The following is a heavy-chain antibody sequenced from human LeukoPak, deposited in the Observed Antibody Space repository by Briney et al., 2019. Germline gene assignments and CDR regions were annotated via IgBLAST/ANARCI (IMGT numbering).Heavy chain of an antibody. CDR2: IYPGDSDT. D-gene: IGHD4-17*01. V-gene: IGHV5-51*01. CDR3: ARRITSTVDWFNP. CDR1: GYSFTSYW. Sequence: GESLKISYKGSGYSFTSYWIGWVRQMPGKGLEWMGIIYPGDSDTRYSPSFQGQVTISADKSISTAYLQWSSLKASDTAMYYCARRITSTVDWFNPWGQGTLVTVSS. J-gene: IGHJ5*02.